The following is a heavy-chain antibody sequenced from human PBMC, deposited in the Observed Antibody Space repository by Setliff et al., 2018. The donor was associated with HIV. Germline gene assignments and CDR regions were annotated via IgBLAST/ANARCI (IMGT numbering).Heavy chain of an antibody. CDR1: GFTFSSYS. CDR2: ISSSSSTI. D-gene: IGHD3-3*01. V-gene: IGHV3-48*04. Sequence: GGSLRLSCAASGFTFSSYSMNWVRQAPGKGLEWVSYISSSSSTIYYADSVKGRFTISRDNAKNSLYLQMNSLRAEDTAVYYCARDFLYFWEKGGFDIWGQGTMVTVSS. CDR3: ARDFLYFWEKGGFDI. J-gene: IGHJ3*02.